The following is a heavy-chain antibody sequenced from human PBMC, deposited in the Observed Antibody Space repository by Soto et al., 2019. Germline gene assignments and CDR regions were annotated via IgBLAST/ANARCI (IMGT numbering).Heavy chain of an antibody. CDR2: IYYSGST. J-gene: IGHJ4*02. Sequence: PSETLSLTCTVSGGSISSSSYYWGWIRQPPGKGLEWIGSIYYSGSTYYNPSLKSRVTISVDTSKNQFSLKLSSVTAADTAVYYCARAHIVVVPAATRKYYFDYWGQGTLVTV. CDR3: ARAHIVVVPAATRKYYFDY. CDR1: GGSISSSSYY. D-gene: IGHD2-2*01. V-gene: IGHV4-39*07.